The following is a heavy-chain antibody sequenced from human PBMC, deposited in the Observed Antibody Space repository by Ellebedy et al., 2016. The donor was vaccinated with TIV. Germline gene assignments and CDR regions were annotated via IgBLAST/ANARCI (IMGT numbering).Heavy chain of an antibody. Sequence: GESLKISCAASGFTFSSYGMHWVRQAPGKGLEWVANIKHDGGEKFSMDSVKGRFTISRDNAKNSLYLQMNSLSAEDTAVYYCARGVSMYSSTWLDFDYWGQGTPVTVSS. J-gene: IGHJ4*02. V-gene: IGHV3-7*04. CDR2: IKHDGGEK. CDR3: ARGVSMYSSTWLDFDY. CDR1: GFTFSSYG. D-gene: IGHD6-13*01.